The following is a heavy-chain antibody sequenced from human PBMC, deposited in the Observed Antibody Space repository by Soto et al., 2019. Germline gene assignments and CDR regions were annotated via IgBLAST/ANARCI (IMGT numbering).Heavy chain of an antibody. D-gene: IGHD4-17*01. V-gene: IGHV4-39*01. CDR1: AGSISRSGYY. CDR3: ATTTVTMKDY. Sequence: QLQLQESGPGLVKPSETLSLTCTGSAGSISRSGYYWGWIRQPPGKGLEWIGSTYYSGSTYHNPSLKSRVSLSVDTSKNHVSLKLSSVTAADTAVYYCATTTVTMKDYWGQGILVTVSA. J-gene: IGHJ4*02. CDR2: TYYSGST.